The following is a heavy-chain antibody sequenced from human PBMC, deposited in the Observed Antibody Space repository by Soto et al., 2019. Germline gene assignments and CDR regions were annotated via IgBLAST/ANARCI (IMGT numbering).Heavy chain of an antibody. D-gene: IGHD3-10*01. Sequence: QVQLVESGGGLVKPGGSLRLSCAASGFSFSDYYMCWMRQAPGKGLEWVSYISSSGTTIYYADSLKGRFTISRDNAKNLRYLQMNSLRAEDTALYYCARAGRNGALWGQGTLVTVSS. J-gene: IGHJ4*02. CDR2: ISSSGTTI. V-gene: IGHV3-11*01. CDR1: GFSFSDYY. CDR3: ARAGRNGAL.